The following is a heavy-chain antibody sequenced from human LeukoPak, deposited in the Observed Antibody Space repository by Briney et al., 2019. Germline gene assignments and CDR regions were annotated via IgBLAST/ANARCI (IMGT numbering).Heavy chain of an antibody. D-gene: IGHD6-13*01. CDR2: INHSGST. V-gene: IGHV4-34*01. J-gene: IGHJ5*02. CDR1: GGSFSGYY. Sequence: PSETLSLTCAVYGGSFSGYYWSWIRQPPGKGLEWIGEINHSGSTNYNPSLKSRVTISVDTSKNQFSLKLSSVTAADTAVYYCARGVRSSWYGVADWFDPWGQGTLVTVSS. CDR3: ARGVRSSWYGVADWFDP.